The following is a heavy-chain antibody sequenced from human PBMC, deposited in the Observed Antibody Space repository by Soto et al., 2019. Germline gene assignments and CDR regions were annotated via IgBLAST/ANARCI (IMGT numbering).Heavy chain of an antibody. CDR2: IRSKANSYAT. D-gene: IGHD3-3*01. V-gene: IGHV3-73*01. CDR3: TRHRDDFWSGTTGQRKYYYYYYMDV. J-gene: IGHJ6*03. CDR1: GFTFSGSA. Sequence: PGGSLRLSCAASGFTFSGSAMHWVRQASGKGLEWVGRIRSKANSYATAYAASVKGRFTISRDDSKNTAYLQMNSLKTEDTAVYYCTRHRDDFWSGTTGQRKYYYYYYMDVWGKGTTVTVSS.